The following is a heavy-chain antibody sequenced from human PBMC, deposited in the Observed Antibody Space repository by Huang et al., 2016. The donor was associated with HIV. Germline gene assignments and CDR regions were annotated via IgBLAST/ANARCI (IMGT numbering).Heavy chain of an antibody. Sequence: QLQLQESGPGLVKPSETLSLTCTVSGGSITSSSYYWGWIRQPPGKGLEWIASTYYRGSTYSNPSLKSRVTVSVDTSKNQFSLKLTSVTAADTAVYYCARGFRLDVFDMWGQGTMVTVSS. CDR3: ARGFRLDVFDM. CDR1: GGSITSSSYY. V-gene: IGHV4-39*01. CDR2: TYYRGST. J-gene: IGHJ3*02.